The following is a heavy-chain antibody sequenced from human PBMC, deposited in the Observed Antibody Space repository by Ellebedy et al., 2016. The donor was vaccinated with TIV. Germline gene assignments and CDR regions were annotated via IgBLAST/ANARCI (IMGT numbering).Heavy chain of an antibody. CDR3: ARIRGSYLAIDY. J-gene: IGHJ4*02. CDR1: GFTVSSNH. D-gene: IGHD1-26*01. CDR2: IYSSGGT. Sequence: GESLKISCAASGFTVSSNHMSWVRQAPGKGLEGVSVIYSSGGTYYADSVKGRFTISRDNSKNTLYLQMNSLRTGDTAVYYCARIRGSYLAIDYWGQGTLVTVSS. V-gene: IGHV3-66*01.